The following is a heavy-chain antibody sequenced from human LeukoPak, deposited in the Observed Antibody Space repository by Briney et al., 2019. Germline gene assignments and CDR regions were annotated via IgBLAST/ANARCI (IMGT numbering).Heavy chain of an antibody. CDR2: INHSGST. CDR1: GGSFSGYY. J-gene: IGHJ5*02. Sequence: PETLSLTCAVYGGSFSGYYWSWIRQPPGKGLEWIGEINHSGSTNYNPSLKSRVTISVDTSKNQFSLKLSSVTAADTAVYYCARGAPMVRGATQPNWFDPWGQGTLVTVSS. CDR3: ARGAPMVRGATQPNWFDP. D-gene: IGHD3-10*01. V-gene: IGHV4-34*01.